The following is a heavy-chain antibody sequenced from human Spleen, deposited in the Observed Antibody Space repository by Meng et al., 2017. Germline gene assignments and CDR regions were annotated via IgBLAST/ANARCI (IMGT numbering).Heavy chain of an antibody. CDR2: IIPIFGTA. D-gene: IGHD6-19*01. V-gene: IGHV1-69*06. J-gene: IGHJ6*02. Sequence: SVKVSCKASGGTFSSYAISWVRRAPGQGLEWMGGIIPIFGTANYAQKFQGRVTITADKSTSTAYMELSSLRSEDTAVYYCAGSSGWTHSGYYYYGMDVWGQGTTVTVSS. CDR1: GGTFSSYA. CDR3: AGSSGWTHSGYYYYGMDV.